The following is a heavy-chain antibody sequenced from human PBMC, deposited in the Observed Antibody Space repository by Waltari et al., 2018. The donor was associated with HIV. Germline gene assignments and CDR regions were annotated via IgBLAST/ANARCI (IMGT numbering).Heavy chain of an antibody. D-gene: IGHD3-3*01. CDR1: GGSFSNGIW. CDR2: VYHSGST. CDR3: TRVDFGVVGNWFAP. V-gene: IGHV4-4*02. Sequence: QVQLQESGPGLVKPSGTLSLTCAVSGGSFSNGIWWSWVRQPPGRGLEWIGEVYHSGSTNYNPSLKSRVTISIDKSKNQFSLRLTSVTAADMAIYYCTRVDFGVVGNWFAPWGQGTLVTVSS. J-gene: IGHJ5*02.